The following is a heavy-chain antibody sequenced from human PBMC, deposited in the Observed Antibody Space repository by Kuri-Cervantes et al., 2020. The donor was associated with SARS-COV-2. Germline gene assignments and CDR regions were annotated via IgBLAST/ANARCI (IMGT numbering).Heavy chain of an antibody. D-gene: IGHD1-26*01. CDR2: MDPDTGNA. Sequence: ASVKVSCKASGYTFTNNDINWVRQASGQGLEWMGWMDPDTGNAGYAQKFQGRVTMTRITSTSTAYMELSSLRSEDTAVYYCARGGVSEEPPRSNWFDPWGQGTLVTVSS. J-gene: IGHJ5*02. V-gene: IGHV1-8*02. CDR1: GYTFTNND. CDR3: ARGGVSEEPPRSNWFDP.